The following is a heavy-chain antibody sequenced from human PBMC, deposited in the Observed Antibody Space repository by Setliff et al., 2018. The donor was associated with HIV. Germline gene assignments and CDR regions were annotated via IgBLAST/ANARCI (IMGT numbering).Heavy chain of an antibody. J-gene: IGHJ4*02. D-gene: IGHD2-15*01. V-gene: IGHV4-4*07. CDR2: IYTSGST. CDR1: GGSISSYY. CDR3: ARDSVLGYCSGGSCSIVY. Sequence: SETLSLTCTVSGGSISSYYWSWIRQPAGKGLEWIGRIYTSGSTNYNPSLKSRVTMSVDTSKNQFSLKLSSVTAADTAVYYCARDSVLGYCSGGSCSIVYWGQGTLVTVSS.